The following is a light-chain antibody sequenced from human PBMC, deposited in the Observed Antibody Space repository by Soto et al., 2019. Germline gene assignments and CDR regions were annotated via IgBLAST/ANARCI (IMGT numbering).Light chain of an antibody. CDR2: RNT. J-gene: IGLJ2*01. Sequence: QSVLTQPPSVSGTPGQRVTISCSGRSSNIGNNFVYWYQQLPGSAPRLLIYRNTQRPAGAPDRFSGSKSGTSASLAISGLRSEDEAHYYCASWDDSLSVVFGGGTKVTVL. V-gene: IGLV1-47*01. CDR1: SSNIGNNF. CDR3: ASWDDSLSVV.